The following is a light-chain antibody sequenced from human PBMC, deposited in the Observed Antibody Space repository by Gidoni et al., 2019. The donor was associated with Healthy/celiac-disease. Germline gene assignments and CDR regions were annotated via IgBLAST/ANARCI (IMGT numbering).Light chain of an antibody. V-gene: IGLV2-14*01. Sequence: QSALTQPASVSGSPGQSLTISCTGTSRDVGGYNYVSWYQQHPGKAPKLMIYDVINRPSGVSNRFSGSKSGNTASLTISGLQAEDEADYYCSSYTSSSHYVIGTGTKVTVL. CDR1: SRDVGGYNY. CDR3: SSYTSSSHYV. CDR2: DVI. J-gene: IGLJ1*01.